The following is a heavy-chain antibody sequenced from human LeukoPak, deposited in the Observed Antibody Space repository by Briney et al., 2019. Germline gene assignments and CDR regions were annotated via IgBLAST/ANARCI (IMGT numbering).Heavy chain of an antibody. CDR2: ISYDGTKK. Sequence: GGSLRLSCAASGFTFSSYGMHWVRQAPGKGLEWVAVISYDGTKKYSADSLRGRFTISRDNSKYTLYLQMNSLRAEDTAMYYCAKGYCSGANCPFHYWGQGTLITVPS. CDR3: AKGYCSGANCPFHY. J-gene: IGHJ4*02. CDR1: GFTFSSYG. V-gene: IGHV3-30*18. D-gene: IGHD2-15*01.